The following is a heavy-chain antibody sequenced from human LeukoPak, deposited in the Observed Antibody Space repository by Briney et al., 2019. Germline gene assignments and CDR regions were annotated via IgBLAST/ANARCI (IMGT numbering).Heavy chain of an antibody. CDR1: GGSFSGYY. J-gene: IGHJ4*02. D-gene: IGHD3-9*01. CDR2: INHSGST. CDR3: ARERTYYDILTGYYKWFDY. Sequence: SETLSLTCAVYGGSFSGYYWSWIRQPPGKGLGWIGEINHSGSTNYNPSLKSRVTMSVYTSKNQSSLKLSSVTAAATAVYYCARERTYYDILTGYYKWFDYWGQGTLVTVSS. V-gene: IGHV4-34*01.